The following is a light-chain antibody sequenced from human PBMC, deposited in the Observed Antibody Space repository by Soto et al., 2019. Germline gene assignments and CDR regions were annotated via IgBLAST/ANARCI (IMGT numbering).Light chain of an antibody. CDR2: EAS. CDR1: QGISSY. Sequence: VIWMTQSPSLLSASTGDRVTISCRMSQGISSYLAWYQQKPGKAPTLLIHEASILASGVPPRFSGTGSATEFTLTIASLQSDDFATYYCQQYKTYPPTFGQGTKVDIK. V-gene: IGKV1D-8*03. CDR3: QQYKTYPPT. J-gene: IGKJ1*01.